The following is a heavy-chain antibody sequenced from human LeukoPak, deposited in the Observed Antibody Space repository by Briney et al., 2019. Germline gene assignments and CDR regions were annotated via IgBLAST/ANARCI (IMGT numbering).Heavy chain of an antibody. D-gene: IGHD3-22*01. J-gene: IGHJ4*02. CDR3: ARDYYDSSGYDYFDY. CDR2: INWNGGST. Sequence: GGSLRLSCAASGFTFDDYGMSWVRQAPGKGLEWVSGINWNGGSTGYADSVKGRFTISRDNAKNSLYLQMNSLRAEDTAVYYCARDYYDSSGYDYFDYWGQGTLVTVSS. CDR1: GFTFDDYG. V-gene: IGHV3-20*04.